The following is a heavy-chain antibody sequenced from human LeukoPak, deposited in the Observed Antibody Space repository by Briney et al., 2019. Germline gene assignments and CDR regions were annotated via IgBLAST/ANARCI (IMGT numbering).Heavy chain of an antibody. CDR2: IYSGGST. Sequence: PGGSLRLSCAASAFTLSTNAMIWVRQAPGKGLESVSVIYSGGSTYYADSVKGRFTISKDNSKNTQYLQMNSLRAGDTAVYCCTRGGSTVTMGYYFYYWGQGTLVTVSS. J-gene: IGHJ4*02. CDR1: AFTLSTNA. V-gene: IGHV3-66*01. CDR3: TRGGSTVTMGYYFYY. D-gene: IGHD4-17*01.